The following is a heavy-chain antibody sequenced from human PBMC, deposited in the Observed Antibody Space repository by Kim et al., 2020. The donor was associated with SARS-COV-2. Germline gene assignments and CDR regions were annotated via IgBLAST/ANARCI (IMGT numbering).Heavy chain of an antibody. CDR1: TGSFSGHY. CDR2: IHQSGST. CDR3: ARGRAGVVPAPILGLGPHYDYFIMDV. Sequence: SETLSLTCAVYTGSFSGHYWSWIRQPPGKGLEWIGEIHQSGSTNYNRSLKSRVTISIDTSKNQFSLKLSSVTAADTGFYYRARGRAGVVPAPILGLGPHYDYFIMDVWGHGTTVTVSS. D-gene: IGHD2-2*02. V-gene: IGHV4-34*01. J-gene: IGHJ6*02.